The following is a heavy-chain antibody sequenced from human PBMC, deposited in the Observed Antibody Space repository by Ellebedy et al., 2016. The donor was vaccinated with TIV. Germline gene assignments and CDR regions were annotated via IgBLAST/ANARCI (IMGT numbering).Heavy chain of an antibody. D-gene: IGHD3-10*01. CDR1: GFTFSPYG. CDR2: ISFDGSDK. J-gene: IGHJ6*02. Sequence: GGSLRLXXAASGFTFSPYGLHWVRQAPGKGLEWVATISFDGSDKYYTESVKGRFTISKENSKNTLFLQMNSLRAEDTAVYQCAKDKGSGTYYNLYFGMDVWGQGTTVIVAS. V-gene: IGHV3-30*18. CDR3: AKDKGSGTYYNLYFGMDV.